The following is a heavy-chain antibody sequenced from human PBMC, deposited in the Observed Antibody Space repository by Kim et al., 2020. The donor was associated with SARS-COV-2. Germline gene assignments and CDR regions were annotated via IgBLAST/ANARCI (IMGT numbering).Heavy chain of an antibody. CDR1: EFTFPYHS. V-gene: IGHV3-21*01. Sequence: GGSLRLSCAASEFTFPYHSMAWVRQAPGKGLEWVSSITGTGADMYYADSVRGRFTISRDNARYTLSLHMHSLRADDTAIYFCARVLSGIHGGFFDRWGRGTLVTVSS. CDR3: ARVLSGIHGGFFDR. J-gene: IGHJ2*01. CDR2: ITGTGADM. D-gene: IGHD3-3*01.